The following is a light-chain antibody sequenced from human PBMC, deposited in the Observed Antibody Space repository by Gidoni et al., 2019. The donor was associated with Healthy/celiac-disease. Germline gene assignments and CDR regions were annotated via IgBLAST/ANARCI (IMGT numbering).Light chain of an antibody. CDR2: GAS. V-gene: IGKV3-20*01. CDR3: QQYGSSLWT. CDR1: QSVSSSY. J-gene: IGKJ1*01. Sequence: DIVLTQPPGTLSLSPGESATLSCRASQSVSSSYLAWYQQKPGQAPRLLIYGASSRATGIPDRFSGSGSGTDFTLTISRLEPEDFAVYYCQQYGSSLWTFGQGTKVEIK.